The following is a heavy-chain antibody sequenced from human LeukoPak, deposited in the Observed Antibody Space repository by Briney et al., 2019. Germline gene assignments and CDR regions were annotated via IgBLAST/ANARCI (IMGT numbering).Heavy chain of an antibody. D-gene: IGHD1-26*01. Sequence: GGSLRLSCTVSGFTVSSNSMSWVRQAPGKGLEWVSFIYSDNTHYSDSVKGRFTISRDNSKNTLYLQMNSLRAEDTAVYYCARDMDSGPDFFDYWGLGTLVTVSS. V-gene: IGHV3-53*01. J-gene: IGHJ4*02. CDR3: ARDMDSGPDFFDY. CDR1: GFTVSSNS. CDR2: IYSDNT.